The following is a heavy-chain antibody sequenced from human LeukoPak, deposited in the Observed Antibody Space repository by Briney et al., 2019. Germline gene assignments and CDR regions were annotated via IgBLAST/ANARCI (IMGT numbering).Heavy chain of an antibody. Sequence: GESLRLSCAASGFTFSSYAVSWVRQAPGEGLEWVASISGSGGSTYSADSVKGRFTISRDNSKNTLYLQMNSLRAEDTALYYCAKDRSCTNDICHGDFDYWGQGTLVTVSS. D-gene: IGHD2-8*01. CDR2: ISGSGGST. CDR1: GFTFSSYA. CDR3: AKDRSCTNDICHGDFDY. V-gene: IGHV3-23*01. J-gene: IGHJ4*02.